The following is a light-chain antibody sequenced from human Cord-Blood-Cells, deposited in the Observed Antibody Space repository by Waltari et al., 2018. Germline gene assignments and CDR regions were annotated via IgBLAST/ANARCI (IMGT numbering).Light chain of an antibody. Sequence: DIQMTQSPSSLSASLGARVTITCRASQSISSYLNWYQQKPGKAPKLLIYAASSLQSGVPSRFSGSGSGTDFTLTISSLQPEDFATYYCQQSYSTPPITFGGGTKVEIK. V-gene: IGKV1-39*01. J-gene: IGKJ4*01. CDR2: AAS. CDR1: QSISSY. CDR3: QQSYSTPPIT.